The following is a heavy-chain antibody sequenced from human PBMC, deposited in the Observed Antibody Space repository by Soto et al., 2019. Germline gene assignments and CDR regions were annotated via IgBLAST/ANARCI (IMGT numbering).Heavy chain of an antibody. D-gene: IGHD1-1*01. CDR1: GFTFSSYW. Sequence: EVQLVESGGGLVQPGGSLRLSCAASGFTFSSYWMHWVRQAPGKGLVWVSRINSDGSSAYYADPVKGRFTISRDNAKNTVYLQMNSLRAEDTGLYYCAGGLKNDYGMDVWGQGTTVTVSS. CDR3: AGGLKNDYGMDV. CDR2: INSDGSSA. V-gene: IGHV3-74*01. J-gene: IGHJ6*02.